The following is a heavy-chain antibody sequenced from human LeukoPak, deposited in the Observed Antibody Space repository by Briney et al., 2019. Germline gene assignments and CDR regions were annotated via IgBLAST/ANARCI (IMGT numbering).Heavy chain of an antibody. CDR1: GFTFSSYG. CDR2: ISYDGSNK. J-gene: IGHJ1*01. Sequence: GGSLRLSCAASGFTFSSYGTHWVRQAPGKGLEWVAVISYDGSNKYYADSVKGRFTISRDNSKNTLYLQMNSLRAKDTAVYYCAKEEMTFLRGCFQHWGQGTLVTVSS. D-gene: IGHD3-3*01. CDR3: AKEEMTFLRGCFQH. V-gene: IGHV3-30*18.